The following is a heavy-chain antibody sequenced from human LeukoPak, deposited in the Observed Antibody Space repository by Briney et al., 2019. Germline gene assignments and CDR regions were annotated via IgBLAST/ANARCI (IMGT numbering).Heavy chain of an antibody. J-gene: IGHJ4*02. CDR2: INPNSGGT. V-gene: IGHV1-2*02. D-gene: IGHD6-13*01. CDR1: GYTLTGYY. Sequence: ASVKVACQAYGYTLTGYYMHWVRQAPGQGLEWMGWINPNSGGTNYAQKFQGRVTMTRDTSISTAHMEPSRLRSDDTAVYYWARDSRPIFEWQQLGGDYWGQGTLVTLYS. CDR3: ARDSRPIFEWQQLGGDY.